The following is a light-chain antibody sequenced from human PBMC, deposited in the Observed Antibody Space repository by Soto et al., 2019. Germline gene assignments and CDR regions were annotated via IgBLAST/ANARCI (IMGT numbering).Light chain of an antibody. J-gene: IGLJ2*01. V-gene: IGLV2-23*02. CDR3: CSYAGSSTFV. CDR1: SGDVGKYKL. Sequence: QSALTQPASVSGSPGQSITISCTGTSGDVGKYKLVSWYQQYPGKPPKLMIYEDSKRPSGVSNRFSDSKSGNTASLTISGLQAEDEADYYCCSYAGSSTFVFGGGTKVTVL. CDR2: EDS.